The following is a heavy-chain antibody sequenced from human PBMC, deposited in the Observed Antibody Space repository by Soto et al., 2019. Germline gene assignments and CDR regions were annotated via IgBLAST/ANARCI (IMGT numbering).Heavy chain of an antibody. Sequence: SVEVSCKGSGFSFTSYPISWGRQAPGQGLEWMGRIIPILGIANYAQKFQGRVTITADKSTSTAYMELSSLRSEDTAVYYCASLEDGSGSYRQRYYYSYMDVWGKGPRSPSP. V-gene: IGHV1-69*02. CDR2: IIPILGIA. D-gene: IGHD3-10*01. CDR3: ASLEDGSGSYRQRYYYSYMDV. J-gene: IGHJ6*03. CDR1: GFSFTSYP.